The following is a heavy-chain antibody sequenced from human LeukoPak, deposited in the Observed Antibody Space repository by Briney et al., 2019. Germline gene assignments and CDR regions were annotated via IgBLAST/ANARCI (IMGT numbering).Heavy chain of an antibody. V-gene: IGHV4-61*02. Sequence: PSETLSLTCTVSGGSISRGSYYWSWIRQPAGKGLEWIGRIYTSGSTNYNPSLKSRVTISVDTSKNQFSLKLSSVTAADTAVYYCARGVMGSSWSHYYYYGMDVWGQGTTVTVSS. CDR2: IYTSGST. CDR1: GGSISRGSYY. J-gene: IGHJ6*02. D-gene: IGHD6-13*01. CDR3: ARGVMGSSWSHYYYYGMDV.